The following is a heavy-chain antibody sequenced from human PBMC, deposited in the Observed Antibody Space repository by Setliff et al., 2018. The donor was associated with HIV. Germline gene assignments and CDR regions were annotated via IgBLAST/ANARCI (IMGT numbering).Heavy chain of an antibody. V-gene: IGHV4-31*03. D-gene: IGHD1-26*01. J-gene: IGHJ3*02. CDR1: GGSISSGGYY. CDR2: IYYSGST. Sequence: SETLSLTCTVSGGSISSGGYYWSWIRQHPGKGLEWIGFIYYSGSTYYNPSLKSRVTISVDTSKNQFSLKLSSVTAADTAVYYCARILVGVDDAFDIWGQGTMVTVSS. CDR3: ARILVGVDDAFDI.